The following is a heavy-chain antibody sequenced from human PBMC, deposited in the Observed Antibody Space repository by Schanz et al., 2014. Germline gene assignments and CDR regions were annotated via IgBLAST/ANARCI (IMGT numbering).Heavy chain of an antibody. CDR3: AKAFRTTKYYGMDV. J-gene: IGHJ6*02. D-gene: IGHD1-1*01. CDR1: GFTFYNYA. CDR2: ISSTGGST. V-gene: IGHV3-23*04. Sequence: EVRLVESGGGLVQPGGSLRLSCAASGFTFYNYAMTWVRQAPGKGLEWVSAISSTGGSTYYADSVKGRFTISRDNSKKTLSLLVNSLRGENTATYYCAKAFRTTKYYGMDVWGQGTTVTVS.